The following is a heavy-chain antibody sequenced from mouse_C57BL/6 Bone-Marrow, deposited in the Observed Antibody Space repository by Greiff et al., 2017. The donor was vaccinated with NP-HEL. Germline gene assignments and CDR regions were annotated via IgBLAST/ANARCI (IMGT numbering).Heavy chain of an antibody. CDR2: ISYDGSN. V-gene: IGHV3-6*01. J-gene: IGHJ4*01. Sequence: EVKLEESGPGLVKPSQSLSLTCSVTGYSITSGYYWNWIRQFPGNKLEWMGYISYDGSNNYNPSLKNRISITRDTSKNQFFLKLNSVTTEDTATYYCARVGPSMDYWGQGTSVTVSS. D-gene: IGHD4-1*01. CDR3: ARVGPSMDY. CDR1: GYSITSGYY.